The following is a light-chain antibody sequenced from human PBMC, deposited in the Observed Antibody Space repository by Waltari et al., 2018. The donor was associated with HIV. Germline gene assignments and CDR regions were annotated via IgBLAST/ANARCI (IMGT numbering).Light chain of an antibody. J-gene: IGLJ2*01. V-gene: IGLV2-8*01. CDR2: EVS. Sequence: QSALTQPPSASGSPGQSVTISCTGTSSDVGAYKYVSWYQQHPGKAPKLVICEVSKRPSGVPDRFSGSKSGNTASLTVSGLQAEDEADYYCTSYGGSNNVLFGGGT. CDR3: TSYGGSNNVL. CDR1: SSDVGAYKY.